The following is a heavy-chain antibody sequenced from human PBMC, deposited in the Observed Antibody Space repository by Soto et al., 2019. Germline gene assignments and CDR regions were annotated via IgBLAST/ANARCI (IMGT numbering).Heavy chain of an antibody. D-gene: IGHD1-1*01. J-gene: IGHJ3*01. CDR3: ARGLATLPVFAFDV. CDR1: GISLSTSGVG. CDR2: IYWNDDK. V-gene: IGHV2-5*01. Sequence: QITVKGSGPTLVKPTQPLTLTCSLSGISLSTSGVGLGWIRQTPGKALEWLAVIYWNDDKHYSPSLNSRLTITKDTSKNQAVLTMTNMDPVDTATYYCARGLATLPVFAFDVWGQGTVVTVSS.